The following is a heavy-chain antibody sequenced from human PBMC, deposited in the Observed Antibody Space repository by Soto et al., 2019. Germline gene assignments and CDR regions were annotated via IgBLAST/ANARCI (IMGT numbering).Heavy chain of an antibody. J-gene: IGHJ6*02. CDR2: IKQDGSEK. V-gene: IGHV3-7*01. Sequence: GESLRLSCAASGFTFSSYWMSWVRQAPGKGLEWVANIKQDGSEKYYVDSVKGRFTISRDNAKNSLYLQMNSLRAEDTAVYYCARDPNIVLVPAALRSYYYYYGMDVWGQGTTVTVSS. CDR1: GFTFSSYW. CDR3: ARDPNIVLVPAALRSYYYYYGMDV. D-gene: IGHD2-2*01.